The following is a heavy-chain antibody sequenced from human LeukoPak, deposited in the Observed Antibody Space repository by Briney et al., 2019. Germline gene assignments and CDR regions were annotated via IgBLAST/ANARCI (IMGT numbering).Heavy chain of an antibody. V-gene: IGHV1-2*07. J-gene: IGHJ5*02. D-gene: IGHD2-15*01. CDR3: AREGYCSGGICYSTMNWFDP. CDR1: VYTFTNYY. Sequence: ASVTVSFTSSVYTFTNYYIHWMRQAPGQGPEWRGWMYPKSCGTNSAHKFQGRVTLTRHTSISTTYMELTCLRSDDTAVYYCAREGYCSGGICYSTMNWFDPWGQGTLVTVSS. CDR2: MYPKSCGT.